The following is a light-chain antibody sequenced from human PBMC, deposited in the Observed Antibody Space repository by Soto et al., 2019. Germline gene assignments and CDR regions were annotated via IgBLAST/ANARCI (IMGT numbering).Light chain of an antibody. Sequence: DIQMTQSPSSLSASVGERVIITCRASQNIRNYLNWYQQKPGKAPNLLIHSASTLRGGVPSRFSGSGSGTDFSPTSSRLQPEDFATYHCQQSFTIPYTFGQGTNVAIK. CDR1: QNIRNY. J-gene: IGKJ2*01. CDR3: QQSFTIPYT. V-gene: IGKV1-39*01. CDR2: SAS.